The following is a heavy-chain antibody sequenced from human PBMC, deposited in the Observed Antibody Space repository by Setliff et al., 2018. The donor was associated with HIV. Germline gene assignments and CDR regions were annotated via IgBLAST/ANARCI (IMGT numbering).Heavy chain of an antibody. Sequence: KTGGSLRLSCAASGFTFSSYSMNWVRQAPGKGLEWVASISSSGAHIYSADSLQGRFTISRDNEKNSLYLQMSSLRAEDTAVYFCARGGRLQYLDWPSYALDVWGQGTTVTVSS. CDR1: GFTFSSYS. V-gene: IGHV3-21*06. CDR2: ISSSGAHI. D-gene: IGHD3-9*01. J-gene: IGHJ6*02. CDR3: ARGGRLQYLDWPSYALDV.